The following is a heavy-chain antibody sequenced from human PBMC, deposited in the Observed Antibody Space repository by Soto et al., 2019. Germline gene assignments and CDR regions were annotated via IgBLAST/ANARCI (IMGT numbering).Heavy chain of an antibody. J-gene: IGHJ4*02. CDR2: IHHSGRT. D-gene: IGHD1-26*01. CDR1: DGSFSHYY. V-gene: IGHV4-34*01. Sequence: QVQVQQWGAGLLKPSDTLSLTCAVFDGSFSHYYWSWLRQTPEKGLEWIAEIHHSGRTNYNPSLRSRVTMSVDTPKNQFSLQLHSLIAADTAVYYYARGISWSAGSIDYWGQGTQVTVSA. CDR3: ARGISWSAGSIDY.